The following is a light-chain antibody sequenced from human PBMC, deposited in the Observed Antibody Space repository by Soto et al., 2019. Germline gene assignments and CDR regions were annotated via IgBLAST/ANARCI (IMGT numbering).Light chain of an antibody. CDR1: SXDVGGYNF. Sequence: QSVLTQPASVSGSPGQSITISCTGTSXDVGGYNFVSWYQLYPGKAPKLMIYEVTNRPSGVSNRFSGSKSGNTASLTISGLQAEDEANYYCISYTSSSTLYVFGTGTKVTVL. CDR3: ISYTSSSTLYV. CDR2: EVT. V-gene: IGLV2-14*01. J-gene: IGLJ1*01.